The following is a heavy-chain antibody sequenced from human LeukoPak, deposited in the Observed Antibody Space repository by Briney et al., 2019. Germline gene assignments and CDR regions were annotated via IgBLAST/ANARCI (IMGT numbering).Heavy chain of an antibody. CDR2: ISSSGSTI. Sequence: GGSLRLSCAGSGFTLSSHGMHWVRQAPGKGLEWVSYISSSGSTIYYADSVKGRFTISRDNAKNSLYLQMNSLRAEDTAVYYCARVGMVRGVSYDYWGRGTLVTVSS. V-gene: IGHV3-48*03. J-gene: IGHJ4*02. D-gene: IGHD3-10*01. CDR1: GFTLSSHG. CDR3: ARVGMVRGVSYDY.